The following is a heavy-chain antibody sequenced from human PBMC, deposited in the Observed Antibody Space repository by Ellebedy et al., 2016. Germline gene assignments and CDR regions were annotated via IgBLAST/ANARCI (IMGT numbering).Heavy chain of an antibody. Sequence: SETLSLTCAVSGGSISSGGYSWSWIRQPPGKGLEWIGYIYHSGSTYYNPSLKSRVTISVDRSKNQFSLKLSSVTAADTAVYYCAKWNDGWKAFDVWGQGTMVTVSS. CDR1: GGSISSGGYS. CDR2: IYHSGST. CDR3: AKWNDGWKAFDV. V-gene: IGHV4-30-2*01. J-gene: IGHJ3*01. D-gene: IGHD1-1*01.